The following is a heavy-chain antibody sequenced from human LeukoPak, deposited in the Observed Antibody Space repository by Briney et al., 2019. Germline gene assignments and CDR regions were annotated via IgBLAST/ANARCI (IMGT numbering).Heavy chain of an antibody. CDR1: GFTFSSYG. CDR2: IWSDGTNK. J-gene: IGHJ4*02. V-gene: IGHV3-33*01. Sequence: GRSLRLSCAASGFTFSSYGMHWVRQTPGKGLEWVTIIWSDGTNKYYADSVKGRFTISRDNSKNTLYLQMNSLRAEDTAVYYCARGSGSFSGGFDYWGQGTLVTVS. CDR3: ARGSGSFSGGFDY. D-gene: IGHD1-26*01.